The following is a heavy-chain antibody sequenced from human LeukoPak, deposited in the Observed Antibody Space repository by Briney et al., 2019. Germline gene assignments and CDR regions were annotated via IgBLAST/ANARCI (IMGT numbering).Heavy chain of an antibody. V-gene: IGHV3-23*01. J-gene: IGHJ4*01. CDR1: GFTFSSYA. D-gene: IGHD6-19*01. Sequence: AGGSLRLSCAASGFTFSSYAMSWVRQAPGKGLEWVSAISGSGGSTYYADSVKGRFTTSRDNSKNTLYLQMNSLRAEDTAVYYCAKTPIAVAGTRGEFDYWGXGTLVTVSS. CDR2: ISGSGGST. CDR3: AKTPIAVAGTRGEFDY.